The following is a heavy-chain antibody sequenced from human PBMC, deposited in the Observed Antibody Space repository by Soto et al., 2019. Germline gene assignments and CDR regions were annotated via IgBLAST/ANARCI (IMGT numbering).Heavy chain of an antibody. Sequence: ASVKVSCKASGYRFTSYDINWVRQAPGQGLEWMGIINPSGGSTSYAQKFQGRVTMTRDTSTSTVYMELSSLRSEDTAVCYCARDPDVLLWFGELLSARYAFDIWGQGIMVTVSS. CDR3: ARDPDVLLWFGELLSARYAFDI. CDR1: GYRFTSYD. J-gene: IGHJ3*02. D-gene: IGHD3-10*01. CDR2: INPSGGST. V-gene: IGHV1-46*03.